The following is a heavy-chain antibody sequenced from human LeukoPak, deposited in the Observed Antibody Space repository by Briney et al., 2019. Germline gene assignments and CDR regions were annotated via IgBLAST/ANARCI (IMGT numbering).Heavy chain of an antibody. V-gene: IGHV3-23*01. Sequence: GGSLRLSCAASGFTFSSYAMSWVRKAPGKGLEWVSAISGSGGNTYYADSVKGRFTISRDNSKNTLYLQMNSLRAEDTAVYYCAKAARIVVVPAAFGYWGQGTLVTVSS. CDR1: GFTFSSYA. J-gene: IGHJ4*02. CDR2: ISGSGGNT. D-gene: IGHD2-2*01. CDR3: AKAARIVVVPAAFGY.